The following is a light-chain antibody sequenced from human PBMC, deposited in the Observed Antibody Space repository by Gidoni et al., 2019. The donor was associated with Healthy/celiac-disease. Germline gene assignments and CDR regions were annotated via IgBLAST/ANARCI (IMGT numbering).Light chain of an antibody. V-gene: IGKV3-20*01. CDR1: QSVSSSY. Sequence: ELVLTQSPGTLSLSPGERATLPCRASQSVSSSYLAWYQQKPGQAPRLLIYGASSRATGIPDRFSGSGSGTEFTLTISRLEPEDVSVYYCRQYGNSPQAFGQGTKVEIK. J-gene: IGKJ1*01. CDR2: GAS. CDR3: RQYGNSPQA.